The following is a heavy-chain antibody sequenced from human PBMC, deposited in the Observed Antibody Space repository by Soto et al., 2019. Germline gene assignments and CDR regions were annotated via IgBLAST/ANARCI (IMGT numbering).Heavy chain of an antibody. D-gene: IGHD3-22*01. CDR1: GFSLSTSGVG. CDR2: IYWDDDK. J-gene: IGHJ4*02. V-gene: IGHV2-5*02. Sequence: SGPTLVNPTQTLTLTCTFSGFSLSTSGVGVGWIRQPPGKALGWLALIYWDDDKRYSPSLKSRLTITKDTSKNQVVLTMTNMDPVDTATYYCAHVRAYYYDSSGYPAYWGQGTLVTVSS. CDR3: AHVRAYYYDSSGYPAY.